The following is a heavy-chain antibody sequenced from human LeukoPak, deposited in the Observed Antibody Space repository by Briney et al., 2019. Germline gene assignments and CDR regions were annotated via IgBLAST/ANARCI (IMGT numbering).Heavy chain of an antibody. CDR3: VKSNNLGGDY. Sequence: GGSLRLSCAASGFTFSSYAMHWVRQAPGKGLEWVSGISGSGERSFYADSVKGRFTISRDSSKNTVYLQMNNLRAEDTAVYYCVKSNNLGGDYWGQGTLVTVSS. J-gene: IGHJ4*02. CDR1: GFTFSSYA. D-gene: IGHD1/OR15-1a*01. CDR2: ISGSGERS. V-gene: IGHV3-23*01.